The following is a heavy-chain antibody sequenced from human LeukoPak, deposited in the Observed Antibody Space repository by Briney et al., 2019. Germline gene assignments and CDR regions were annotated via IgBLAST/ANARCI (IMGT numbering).Heavy chain of an antibody. CDR1: EFTFSTYS. Sequence: GRSLRLSCAASEFTFSTYSMHWVRQAPGKGLEWVTVISYDGTNKYYADSVKGRFTISRDNSKSMVYLQMNSLRAEDTAVYYCARMNDYGDYLRYWGQGTLVTVSS. V-gene: IGHV3-30-3*01. J-gene: IGHJ4*02. D-gene: IGHD4-17*01. CDR2: ISYDGTNK. CDR3: ARMNDYGDYLRY.